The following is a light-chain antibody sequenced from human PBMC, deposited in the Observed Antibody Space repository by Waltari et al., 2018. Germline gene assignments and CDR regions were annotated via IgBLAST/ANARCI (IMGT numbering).Light chain of an antibody. CDR3: ATWDDSLGGVV. Sequence: QSVLTPPPSASGTPGQRVTISCSGNSSNIGGNYVCWYQQVPGTAPKLLIYRDDQRPSGVPDRFSGSKSGTSASLAISGLRSEDESDYHCATWDDSLGGVVFGGGTKLTVL. V-gene: IGLV1-47*01. J-gene: IGLJ2*01. CDR1: SSNIGGNY. CDR2: RDD.